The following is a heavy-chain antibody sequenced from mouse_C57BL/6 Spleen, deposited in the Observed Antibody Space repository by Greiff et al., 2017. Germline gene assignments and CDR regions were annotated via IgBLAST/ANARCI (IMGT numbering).Heavy chain of an antibody. V-gene: IGHV14-4*01. Sequence: EVQLQQSGAELVRPGASVKLSCTASGFNIKDDYMHWVKQRPEQGLEWIGWIDPENGDTEYASKFQGKATITADTSSNTAYLQLSSLPSEDTAVXYCTTSITTVVARRGYYFDYWGQGPTLTVSS. J-gene: IGHJ2*01. CDR3: TTSITTVVARRGYYFDY. CDR1: GFNIKDDY. CDR2: IDPENGDT. D-gene: IGHD1-1*01.